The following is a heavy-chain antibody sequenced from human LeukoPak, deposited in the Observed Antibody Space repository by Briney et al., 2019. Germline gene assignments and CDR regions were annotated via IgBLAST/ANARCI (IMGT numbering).Heavy chain of an antibody. CDR1: GFTFSSYA. J-gene: IGHJ3*02. D-gene: IGHD6-19*01. V-gene: IGHV3-23*01. CDR3: ATRRASQWLVRGAFDI. Sequence: PGGSLRLSCAASGFTFSSYAMSWVRQAPGKGLEWVSAISGSGGSTYYADSVKGRFTISRDNSKNTLYLQMNSLRAEDTAVYYCATRRASQWLVRGAFDIWGQGTMVTVSS. CDR2: ISGSGGST.